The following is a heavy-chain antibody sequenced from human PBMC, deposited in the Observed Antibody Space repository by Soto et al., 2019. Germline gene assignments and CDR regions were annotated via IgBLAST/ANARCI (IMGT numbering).Heavy chain of an antibody. CDR1: GFTFSNAW. Sequence: PGGSLRLSCADSGFTFSNAWTSWVRQAPGKGLEWVGRIKSKTDGGTTDYAAPVKGRFTISRDDSKNTLYLQMNSLKTEDTAVYYCTTDKSEMATILERDYWGQGTLVTVSS. J-gene: IGHJ4*02. CDR2: IKSKTDGGTT. CDR3: TTDKSEMATILERDY. D-gene: IGHD1-1*01. V-gene: IGHV3-15*01.